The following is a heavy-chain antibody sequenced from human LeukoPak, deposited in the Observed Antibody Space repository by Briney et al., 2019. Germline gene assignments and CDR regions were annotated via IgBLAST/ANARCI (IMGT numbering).Heavy chain of an antibody. CDR3: ARHRTPYDYDSSGHFDY. CDR1: GGSISSSSYY. V-gene: IGHV4-39*01. CDR2: IYYSGRT. J-gene: IGHJ4*02. Sequence: PSETLSLTCTVSGGSISSSSYYWGWIRQPPGKGLEWGGTIYYSGRTYNNLSLKSRVTISVDTSKNQFSMKLSSVTAEDTAVYYCARHRTPYDYDSSGHFDYWGQGTLVTVSS. D-gene: IGHD3-22*01.